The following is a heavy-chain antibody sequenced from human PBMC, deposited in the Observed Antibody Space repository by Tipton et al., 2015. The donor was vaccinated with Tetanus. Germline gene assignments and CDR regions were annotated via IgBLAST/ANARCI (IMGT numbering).Heavy chain of an antibody. Sequence: SLRLSCAASGFTFSNAWMSWVRQAPGKGLEWVGRIKSKTDGGTTDYAAPVKGRFTISRDDSKNTLYLQMNSLKTEDTAVYYCTTDPPRESYSFLDFDYWGQGTLVTVSS. CDR3: TTDPPRESYSFLDFDY. D-gene: IGHD1-26*01. CDR2: IKSKTDGGTT. CDR1: GFTFSNAW. V-gene: IGHV3-15*01. J-gene: IGHJ4*02.